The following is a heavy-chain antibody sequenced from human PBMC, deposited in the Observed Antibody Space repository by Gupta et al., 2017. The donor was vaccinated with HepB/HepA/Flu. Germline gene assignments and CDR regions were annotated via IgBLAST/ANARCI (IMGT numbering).Heavy chain of an antibody. V-gene: IGHV3-11*04. J-gene: IGHJ6*03. Sequence: QVQLVESGGGLVKPGGSLRLSCAASGFTFSEYFMSWIRQAPGKGLEWISYISSSGTTIYYADSVKGRFTISRDNAKNSLYLQMNSLRAEDTAVYYCASHLAGSYYYYYYLDVWGKGTTVTVSS. CDR2: ISSSGTTI. CDR3: ASHLAGSYYYYYYLDV. D-gene: IGHD6-19*01. CDR1: GFTFSEYF.